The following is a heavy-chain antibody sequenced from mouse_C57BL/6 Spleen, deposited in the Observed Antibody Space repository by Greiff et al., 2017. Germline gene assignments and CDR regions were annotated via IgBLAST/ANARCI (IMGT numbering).Heavy chain of an antibody. D-gene: IGHD2-1*01. V-gene: IGHV1-82*01. Sequence: VQLVESGPELVKPGASVKISCKASGYAFSSSWMNWVKQRPGKGLEWIGRIYPGDGDTNYNGKFKGKATLTADKSSSTAYMQLSSLTSEDSAVYFCARDGNSAWFAYWGQGTLVTVSA. CDR3: ARDGNSAWFAY. CDR2: IYPGDGDT. J-gene: IGHJ3*01. CDR1: GYAFSSSW.